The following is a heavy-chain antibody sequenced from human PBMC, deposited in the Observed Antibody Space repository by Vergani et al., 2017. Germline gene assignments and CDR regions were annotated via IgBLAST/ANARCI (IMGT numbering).Heavy chain of an antibody. Sequence: EVQLVQSGAEVKKPGESLNISCQTSGYSFTNYWIGWVRQLPGKALEWMGIIHPADSYTSYCPSFQGQVTISVDKSISTAYLQRSSLRASDSAMYYCASLYGRDSSGSKYFDYWGQGTLVTVSS. J-gene: IGHJ4*02. V-gene: IGHV5-51*01. CDR3: ASLYGRDSSGSKYFDY. D-gene: IGHD3-22*01. CDR2: IHPADSYT. CDR1: GYSFTNYW.